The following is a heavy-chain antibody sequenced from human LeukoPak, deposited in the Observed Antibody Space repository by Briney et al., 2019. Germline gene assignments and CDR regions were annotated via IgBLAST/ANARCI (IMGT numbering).Heavy chain of an antibody. Sequence: GSLRLSCTASGFTFGDYPMSWVRQAPGKGLEWVSIIHSGGTTYYADSVKGRFTISRDNSKNTVYLQMNSLRDEDTAVYYCARVLYDSSGYYHDAFDIWGQGTMVTVSS. CDR2: IHSGGTT. D-gene: IGHD3-22*01. CDR3: ARVLYDSSGYYHDAFDI. CDR1: GFTFGDYP. J-gene: IGHJ3*02. V-gene: IGHV3-66*01.